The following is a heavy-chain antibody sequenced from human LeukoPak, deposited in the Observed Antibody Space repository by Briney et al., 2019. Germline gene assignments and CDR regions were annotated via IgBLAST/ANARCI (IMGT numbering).Heavy chain of an antibody. CDR1: GFTFSTYA. Sequence: PGRSLRLSCAASGFTFSTYAIHWVRQAPGKGLEWVAIISYDGNNKFYADSVKGRFTISRDNSKNTLYVQMNSLRLEDTAVYYCAREKSDDDYGMDVWGQGTTVTVSS. D-gene: IGHD3-16*01. J-gene: IGHJ6*02. V-gene: IGHV3-30-3*01. CDR2: ISYDGNNK. CDR3: AREKSDDDYGMDV.